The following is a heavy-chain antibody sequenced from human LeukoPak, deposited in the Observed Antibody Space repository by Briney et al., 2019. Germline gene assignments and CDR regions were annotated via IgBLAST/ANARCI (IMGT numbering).Heavy chain of an antibody. J-gene: IGHJ5*02. CDR1: GFTFDKHA. D-gene: IGHD2-21*01. V-gene: IGHV3-23*01. CDR3: AKMAIAKGATQGRGFLQFDL. CDR2: ITGTGFDT. Sequence: GGSLRLSCAVSGFTFDKHAMTWVRQAPGKGLEWVSLITGTGFDTYTANSVKVRFITSRDNSKNSLYLQLNSLRPEDTAMYYCAKMAIAKGATQGRGFLQFDLWGQGTLVTVSS.